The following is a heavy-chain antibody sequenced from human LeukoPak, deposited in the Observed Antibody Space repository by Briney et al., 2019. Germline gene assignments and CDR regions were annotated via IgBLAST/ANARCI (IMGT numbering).Heavy chain of an antibody. CDR2: IYYSGST. J-gene: IGHJ5*02. D-gene: IGHD3-16*01. V-gene: IGHV4-59*01. CDR1: GGSISSYY. Sequence: PSETLSLTCTVSGGSISSYYWSWIRQPPGKGLEWIGYIYYSGSTNYNPSLKSRVTISVDTSKNQFSLKLSSVTAADTAVYYCARSPRLAPGILRFDPWGQGTLVTVSS. CDR3: ARSPRLAPGILRFDP.